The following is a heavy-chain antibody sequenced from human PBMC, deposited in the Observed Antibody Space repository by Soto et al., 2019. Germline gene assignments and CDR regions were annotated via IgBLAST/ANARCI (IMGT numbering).Heavy chain of an antibody. Sequence: SETLSLTCSVSGGSFSNYYWAWIRQAPGQGLEWIGSIYNSGTTNYNPSLKSRVIISIESSKSQFSLRLNSVTVADSAVYFCASGAHSSSW. D-gene: IGHD6-13*01. CDR2: IYNSGTT. J-gene: IGHJ5*01. CDR3: ASGAHSSS. V-gene: IGHV4-59*08. CDR1: GGSFSNYY.